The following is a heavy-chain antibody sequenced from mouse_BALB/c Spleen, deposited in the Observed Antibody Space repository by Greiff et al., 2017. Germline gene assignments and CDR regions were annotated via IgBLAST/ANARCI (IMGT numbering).Heavy chain of an antibody. J-gene: IGHJ3*01. V-gene: IGHV3-2*02. CDR3: ASGPYYDYDRAWLAY. CDR1: GYSITSDYA. CDR2: ISYSGST. Sequence: EVKLVESGPGLVKPSQSLSLTCTVTGYSITSDYAWNWIRQFPGNKLEWMGYISYSGSTSYNPSLKSRISITRDTSKNQFFLQLNSVTTEDTATYYCASGPYYDYDRAWLAYWGQGTLVTVSA. D-gene: IGHD2-4*01.